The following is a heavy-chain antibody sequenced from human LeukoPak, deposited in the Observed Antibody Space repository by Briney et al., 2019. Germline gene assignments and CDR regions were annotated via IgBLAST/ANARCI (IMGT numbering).Heavy chain of an antibody. D-gene: IGHD1-1*01. Sequence: ASVKVSCKASGYTFTSYDINWVRQATGQGLEWMGWMNPNSGNTGYAQKFQGRVTMTRNTSISTAYTELSSLRSEETAVYYCARGRKNGNPRCFDYWGQGTPVPVSS. CDR3: ARGRKNGNPRCFDY. CDR1: GYTFTSYD. CDR2: MNPNSGNT. V-gene: IGHV1-8*01. J-gene: IGHJ4*01.